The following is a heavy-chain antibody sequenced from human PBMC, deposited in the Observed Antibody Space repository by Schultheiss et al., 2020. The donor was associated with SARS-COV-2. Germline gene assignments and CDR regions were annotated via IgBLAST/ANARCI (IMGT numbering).Heavy chain of an antibody. CDR3: ARVFGVVTMGGFDP. V-gene: IGHV4-4*07. CDR2: VNPSGNT. J-gene: IGHJ5*02. D-gene: IGHD3-3*01. Sequence: SQTLSLTCTVSGGSISTYYWSWIRQPADKGLEWIGRVNPSGNTNYNPSLKSRVTMSVDTSKNQFSLKLSSVTAADTAVYYCARVFGVVTMGGFDPWGQGTLVTVSS. CDR1: GGSISTYY.